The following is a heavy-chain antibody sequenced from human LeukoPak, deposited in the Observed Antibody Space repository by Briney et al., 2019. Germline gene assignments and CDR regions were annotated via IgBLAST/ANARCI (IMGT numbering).Heavy chain of an antibody. D-gene: IGHD2-21*02. CDR3: ARRVTTFNWFDP. CDR1: GYTFTSYG. CDR2: ISAYNGNT. J-gene: IGHJ5*02. Sequence: ASVKVSCKASGYTFTSYGISWVRQAPGQGLEWMGWISAYNGNTNYAQKLQGRVTMTTDTSTSTAYMELRSLRSDDTPVYYCARRVTTFNWFDPWGQGTLVTVSS. V-gene: IGHV1-18*01.